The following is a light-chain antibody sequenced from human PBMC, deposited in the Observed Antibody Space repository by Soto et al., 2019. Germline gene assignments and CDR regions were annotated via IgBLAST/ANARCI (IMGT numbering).Light chain of an antibody. CDR2: GAS. CDR3: QQYNNWPPHT. Sequence: EIVMTQSPATLSVSPGERATLSCRASQSVSSNLAWYQQKPGQAPRLLIYGASTRATGIPARFSGSGSGTDFTLTISSLQPEDFAVYYCQQYNNWPPHTFGQGTKLEIK. V-gene: IGKV3-15*01. CDR1: QSVSSN. J-gene: IGKJ2*01.